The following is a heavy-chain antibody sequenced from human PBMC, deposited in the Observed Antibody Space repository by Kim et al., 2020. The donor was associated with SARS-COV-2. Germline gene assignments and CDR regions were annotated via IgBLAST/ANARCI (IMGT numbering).Heavy chain of an antibody. CDR3: ATVHRSLDYYYAMDV. Sequence: ASVEGRFTVSRDNSKNTVFLQMDSLSVEDTALYYCATVHRSLDYYYAMDVWGQETTVTVSS. J-gene: IGHJ6*02. V-gene: IGHV3-33*03.